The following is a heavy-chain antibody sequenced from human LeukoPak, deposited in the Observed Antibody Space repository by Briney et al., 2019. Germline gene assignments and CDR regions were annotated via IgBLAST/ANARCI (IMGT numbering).Heavy chain of an antibody. V-gene: IGHV3-21*04. Sequence: PGGSLRLSCAASGFTFSNYNFYWVRQAPGKGLEWVSSISSTSSYIYYADSMKGRFTISRDNAKNSLYLQMNSLRAEDTAVYYCARDRGGYSYGLDFDYWGQGTLVTVSS. CDR3: ARDRGGYSYGLDFDY. D-gene: IGHD5-18*01. CDR1: GFTFSNYN. J-gene: IGHJ4*02. CDR2: ISSTSSYI.